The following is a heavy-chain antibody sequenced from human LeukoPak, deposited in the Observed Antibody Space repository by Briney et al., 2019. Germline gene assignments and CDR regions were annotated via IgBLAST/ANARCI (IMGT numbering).Heavy chain of an antibody. CDR1: GFTFSTFW. J-gene: IGHJ4*02. V-gene: IGHV3-7*01. D-gene: IGHD1-1*01. Sequence: GGSLRLSCAASGFTFSTFWMSWVRQAPGKGLEWVANINQDGSEKYYVDSMKGRFTDSRDNAKNSLYLQMDSLRAEDTAVYYCARGGTFVSDYWGQGTLVTVSS. CDR2: INQDGSEK. CDR3: ARGGTFVSDY.